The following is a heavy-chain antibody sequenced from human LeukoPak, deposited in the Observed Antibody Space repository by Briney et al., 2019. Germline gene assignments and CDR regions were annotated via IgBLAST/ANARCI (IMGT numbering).Heavy chain of an antibody. D-gene: IGHD3-10*01. CDR3: ARDAVRGVPRWYFDY. J-gene: IGHJ4*02. CDR1: GFTFDDYG. CDR2: INWNGGST. Sequence: GGSLRLSCAASGFTFDDYGMSWVRQAPGKGLEWVSGINWNGGSTGYADSVTGRFTISRDNAKNSLYLQMNSLRAEDTALYYCARDAVRGVPRWYFDYWGEGSLVTVSS. V-gene: IGHV3-20*04.